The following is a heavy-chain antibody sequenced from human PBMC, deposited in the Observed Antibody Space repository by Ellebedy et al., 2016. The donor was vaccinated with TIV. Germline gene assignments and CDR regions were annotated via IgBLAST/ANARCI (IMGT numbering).Heavy chain of an antibody. Sequence: PGGSLRLSCAASGFTFSSYEMNWVRQAPGKGLEWVSYISSSGSTIYYADSVMGRFTISRDNAKNSLYLQMNSLRAEDTAVYYCARVLYSGYDACGYWGQGTLVTVSS. CDR3: ARVLYSGYDACGY. CDR2: ISSSGSTI. J-gene: IGHJ4*02. V-gene: IGHV3-48*03. CDR1: GFTFSSYE. D-gene: IGHD5-12*01.